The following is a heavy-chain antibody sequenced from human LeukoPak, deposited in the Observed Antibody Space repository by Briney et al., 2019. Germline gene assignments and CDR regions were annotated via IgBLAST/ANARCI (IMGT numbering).Heavy chain of an antibody. D-gene: IGHD3-16*02. J-gene: IGHJ5*02. Sequence: SETLSLTCAVYGGSFSGYYWSWIRQPPGKGLEWIGEINHSGSTNYNPSLKSRVTISVDTSKNQFSLKLSSVTAADTAVYYCARDCYDYVWGSYRPNYENWFDPWGQGTLVTVSS. V-gene: IGHV4-34*01. CDR3: ARDCYDYVWGSYRPNYENWFDP. CDR1: GGSFSGYY. CDR2: INHSGST.